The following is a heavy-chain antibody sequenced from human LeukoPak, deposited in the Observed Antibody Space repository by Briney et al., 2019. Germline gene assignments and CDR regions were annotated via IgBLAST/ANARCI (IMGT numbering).Heavy chain of an antibody. J-gene: IGHJ4*02. CDR2: IYYSGST. CDR1: GGSISSSSYY. V-gene: IGHV4-39*01. Sequence: SETLSLTCTVSGGSISSSSYYWGWIRQPPGKGLEWIGSIYYSGSTYYNPSLKSRVTISVDTSKNQFSLKLSSVTAADTAVHYCARPTQAYCGGDCSITAPFDYWGQGTLVTVSS. CDR3: ARPTQAYCGGDCSITAPFDY. D-gene: IGHD2-21*02.